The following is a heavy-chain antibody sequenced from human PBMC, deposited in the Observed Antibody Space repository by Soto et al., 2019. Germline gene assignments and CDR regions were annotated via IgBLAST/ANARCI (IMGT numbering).Heavy chain of an antibody. V-gene: IGHV3-23*01. CDR2: ISGSGDYT. D-gene: IGHD6-19*01. CDR1: GFTFSIYA. Sequence: EVQLLESGGGLVQPGGSLRLSCAASGFTFSIYAMSWVRQAPGKVLEWVSAISGSGDYTYYADSVKGRFAISRDNSKNTLYLQMNILRAEDTAVYYCAKVLKAVAGTYDYWGQGTLVTVSS. CDR3: AKVLKAVAGTYDY. J-gene: IGHJ4*02.